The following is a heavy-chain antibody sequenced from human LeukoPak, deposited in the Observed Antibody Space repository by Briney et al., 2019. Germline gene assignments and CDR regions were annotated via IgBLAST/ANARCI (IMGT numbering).Heavy chain of an antibody. Sequence: GGSLRLSCAASGLTFSRNGMTWVRQAPGKGLEWVSAIRGSGGNTYYADSVKGRFTISRDNSKNTLYLQMNSLRAEDTAVYYCAKDRRAGSYDYWGQGTLVTVSS. D-gene: IGHD3-10*01. CDR1: GLTFSRNG. CDR3: AKDRRAGSYDY. V-gene: IGHV3-23*01. CDR2: IRGSGGNT. J-gene: IGHJ4*02.